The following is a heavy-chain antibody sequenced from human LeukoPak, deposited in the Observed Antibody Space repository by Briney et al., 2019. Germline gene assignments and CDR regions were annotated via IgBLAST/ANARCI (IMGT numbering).Heavy chain of an antibody. D-gene: IGHD1-1*01. CDR2: IYYSGST. CDR3: ASHEGYSFDY. J-gene: IGHJ4*02. V-gene: IGHV4-59*01. Sequence: PSETLSLTCTVSGGSNSSYYWSWIRQPPGKGLEWIGHIYYSGSTNYNPSLKSRVTISVDTSKNQFSLKLSSVTAADTAVYYCASHEGYSFDYWGQGTLVTVSS. CDR1: GGSNSSYY.